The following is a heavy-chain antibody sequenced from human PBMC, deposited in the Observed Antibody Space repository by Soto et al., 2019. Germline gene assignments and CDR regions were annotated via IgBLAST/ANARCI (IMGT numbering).Heavy chain of an antibody. D-gene: IGHD3-22*01. CDR2: FDPEDGET. V-gene: IGHV1-24*01. CDR1: GYTLTELS. J-gene: IGHJ4*02. Sequence: GASVKVSCKVSGYTLTELSMHWVRQAPGKGLEWMGGFDPEDGETIHAQKFQGRVTMTEDTSTDTAYMELSSLRSEDTAVYYCATDFIYYYDSSGLAVDYWGQRTLVTVSS. CDR3: ATDFIYYYDSSGLAVDY.